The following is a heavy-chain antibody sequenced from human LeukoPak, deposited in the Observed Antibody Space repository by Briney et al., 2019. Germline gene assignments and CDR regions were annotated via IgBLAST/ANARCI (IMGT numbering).Heavy chain of an antibody. CDR3: VRTDTSGWYYSDY. Sequence: GESLKISCKGSGYTFTNYWIGWVRQMPGKGLECMGIIYPGDSDTRYSPSFQGQVTISADKSISTAYLQWSSLKASDTAMYYCVRTDTSGWYYSDYWGQGTLVTVSS. V-gene: IGHV5-51*01. CDR1: GYTFTNYW. J-gene: IGHJ4*02. CDR2: IYPGDSDT. D-gene: IGHD6-19*01.